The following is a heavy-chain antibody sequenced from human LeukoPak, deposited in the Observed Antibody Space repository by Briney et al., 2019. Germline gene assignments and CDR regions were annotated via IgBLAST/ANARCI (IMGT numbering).Heavy chain of an antibody. CDR3: ARDQGLTAPPPYGLDV. CDR1: GGTLSSSA. Sequence: SVKVSCKTSGGTLSSSAITWVRQAPGQGLEWMGRIIPVLNITSYAQKFQGRVTITADTSTSTVYMELSSLRSEETAVYYCARDQGLTAPPPYGLDVWGQGTTVIVS. CDR2: IIPVLNIT. D-gene: IGHD4/OR15-4a*01. V-gene: IGHV1-69*04. J-gene: IGHJ6*02.